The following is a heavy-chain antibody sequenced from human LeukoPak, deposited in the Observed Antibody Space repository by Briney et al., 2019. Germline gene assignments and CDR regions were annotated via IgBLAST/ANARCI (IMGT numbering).Heavy chain of an antibody. J-gene: IGHJ4*02. V-gene: IGHV5-51*01. Sequence: HGESLKISCKGSGYTFTNYWIGWVRQMPGKGLEWMGIIYPGNSDIRYSPSFQGQVTISADNSISTAYLQWSSLKASDTAMYYCARLPKYSSSWYFDYWGQGTLVTVSS. CDR1: GYTFTNYW. D-gene: IGHD6-13*01. CDR2: IYPGNSDI. CDR3: ARLPKYSSSWYFDY.